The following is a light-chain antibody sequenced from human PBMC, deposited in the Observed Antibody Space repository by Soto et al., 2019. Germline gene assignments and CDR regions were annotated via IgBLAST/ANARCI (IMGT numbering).Light chain of an antibody. CDR1: LGISIN. CDR2: DAS. J-gene: IGKJ2*01. Sequence: EIVMTQSPATLSLSAGERVTLSCRASLGISINLAWYQQRPGQGPRLLIYDASNRATGIPARFIGSGSGTDFTLTIRSLEPEDFALYDCQHRSNWYTFRQGTKVDNK. CDR3: QHRSNWYT. V-gene: IGKV3-11*01.